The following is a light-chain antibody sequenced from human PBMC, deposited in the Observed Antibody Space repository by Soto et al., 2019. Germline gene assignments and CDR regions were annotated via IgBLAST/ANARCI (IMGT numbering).Light chain of an antibody. V-gene: IGKV3-20*01. Sequence: EIVLTQSPGTLSLSPGERATLSCRASQSVSSSYLAWYQQKPGQAPRLLIYGPSSRATGIPDRFSASGSGTDFTLTISRLEPEDFAVYYCQQYGSSPFTFGQGTRLAIK. J-gene: IGKJ5*01. CDR1: QSVSSSY. CDR2: GPS. CDR3: QQYGSSPFT.